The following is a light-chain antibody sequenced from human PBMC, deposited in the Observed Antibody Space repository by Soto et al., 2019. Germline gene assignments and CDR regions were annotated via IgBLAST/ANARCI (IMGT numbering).Light chain of an antibody. CDR3: CSYVGASTYV. Sequence: QSVLTQPASVSGSPGQSITISCTGTSSDVGGYNYVSWYQQYPGKAPKLMIYEVSNRPSGVSNRFSGSKSGNTASLTISGLQTEDEADYYCCSYVGASTYVFGTGTKVTVL. V-gene: IGLV2-14*01. CDR1: SSDVGGYNY. CDR2: EVS. J-gene: IGLJ1*01.